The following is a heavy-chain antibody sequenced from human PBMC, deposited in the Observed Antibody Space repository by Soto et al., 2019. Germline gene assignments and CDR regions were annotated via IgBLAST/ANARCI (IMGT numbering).Heavy chain of an antibody. Sequence: QVQLVQSGAEVKKPGSSVKVSCKASGGTFSSYAISWVRQAPGQGLEWMGGIIPIFGTANYAQKFQGRVTITADKSTSTAYMELSSLRSEDTAVYYCAIGRSGSYYAAGYGMDVWGQGTTVTVSS. J-gene: IGHJ6*02. V-gene: IGHV1-69*06. CDR1: GGTFSSYA. CDR3: AIGRSGSYYAAGYGMDV. CDR2: IIPIFGTA. D-gene: IGHD1-26*01.